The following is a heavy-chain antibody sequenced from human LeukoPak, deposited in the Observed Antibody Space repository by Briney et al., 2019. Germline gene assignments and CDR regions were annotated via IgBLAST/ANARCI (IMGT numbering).Heavy chain of an antibody. CDR2: ITSSSSYI. J-gene: IGHJ6*03. Sequence: GGSLRLSCAASGFTFSTYNMNWVRQAPGKGLEWVSSITSSSSYIYYADSVKGRFTISRDNAKNSLYLQMNSLRDEDTAVYYCARDPYSGSYGDYYYYYMDVWGKGTTVTISS. CDR3: ARDPYSGSYGDYYYYYMDV. D-gene: IGHD1-26*01. V-gene: IGHV3-21*01. CDR1: GFTFSTYN.